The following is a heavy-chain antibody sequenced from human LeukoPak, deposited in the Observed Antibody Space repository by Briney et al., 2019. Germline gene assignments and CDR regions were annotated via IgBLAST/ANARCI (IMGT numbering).Heavy chain of an antibody. CDR1: GGSISSYY. Sequence: PSETLSLTCTVSGGSISSYYWSWIRQPPGKGLEWIGDIYYSGSTNYNPSLKSRVTISVDTSENHSSLKLSSVTAADTAVYYCARGGGSGYYNNWFDPWGQGTLVTVSS. J-gene: IGHJ5*02. V-gene: IGHV4-59*01. CDR3: ARGGGSGYYNNWFDP. D-gene: IGHD3-22*01. CDR2: IYYSGST.